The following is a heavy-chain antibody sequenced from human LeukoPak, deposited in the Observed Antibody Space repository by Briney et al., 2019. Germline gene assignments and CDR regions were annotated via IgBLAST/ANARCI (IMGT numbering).Heavy chain of an antibody. V-gene: IGHV3-21*01. CDR1: GFTFSSYS. CDR3: ASYENYYASSGSLA. CDR2: ISSSSSYI. Sequence: PGGSLRLSCAASGFTFSSYSMNWACQAPGKGLEWVSSISSSSSYIYYADSVKGRFTISRDNAKNSLYLQMNSLRAEDTAVYYCASYENYYASSGSLAWGQGTLVTVSS. J-gene: IGHJ5*02. D-gene: IGHD3-22*01.